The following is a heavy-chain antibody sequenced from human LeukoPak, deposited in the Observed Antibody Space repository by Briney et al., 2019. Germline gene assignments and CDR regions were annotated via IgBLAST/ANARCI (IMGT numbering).Heavy chain of an antibody. J-gene: IGHJ4*02. CDR1: GFTFSSYA. CDR2: ISGSGGST. CDR3: AKDVYSSGWYYLDY. V-gene: IGHV3-23*01. Sequence: GGSLRLSCAASGFTFSSYAMSWVRQAPGKGLEWVSAISGSGGSTYYADSVKGRFTISRDNSKNTLYLQMNSLRAEDTAVYYCAKDVYSSGWYYLDYWGQGTLVTVSS. D-gene: IGHD6-19*01.